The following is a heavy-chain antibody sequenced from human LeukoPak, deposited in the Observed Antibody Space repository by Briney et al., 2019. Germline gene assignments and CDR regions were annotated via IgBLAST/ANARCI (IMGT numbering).Heavy chain of an antibody. CDR2: VQTIGST. J-gene: IGHJ5*02. CDR3: ARGGYCSSTSCYSDWFDP. D-gene: IGHD2-2*01. Sequence: SETLSLTCVVSGGSINGFFWSWIRQPVGKGLEWIGRVQTIGSTNYNPSLKSRVTVSVDTSQNIFSLRINSVTAADTAVYYCARGGYCSSTSCYSDWFDPWGQGTLVTVSS. V-gene: IGHV4-4*07. CDR1: GGSINGFF.